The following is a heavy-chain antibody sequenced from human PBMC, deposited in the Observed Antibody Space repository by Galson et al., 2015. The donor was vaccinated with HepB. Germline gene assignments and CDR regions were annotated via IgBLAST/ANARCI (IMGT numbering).Heavy chain of an antibody. CDR3: ARSAGSSWYQGNDAFDI. CDR2: INTNTGNP. D-gene: IGHD6-13*01. V-gene: IGHV7-4-1*02. CDR1: GYTFTSYA. Sequence: SVKVSCKASGYTFTSYAMNWVRQAPGQGLEWMGWINTNTGNPTYAQGSTGRFVFSLDTSVSTAYLQISSLKAEDTAVYYCARSAGSSWYQGNDAFDIWGQGTMVTVSS. J-gene: IGHJ3*02.